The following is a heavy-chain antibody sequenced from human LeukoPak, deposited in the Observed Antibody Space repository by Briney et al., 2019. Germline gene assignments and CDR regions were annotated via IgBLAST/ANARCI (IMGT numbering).Heavy chain of an antibody. CDR2: IREDGSLQ. CDR1: GFTFSSHW. J-gene: IGHJ4*02. Sequence: GGSLRLSCAASGFTFSSHWMSWVRQAPGKGLEWVANIREDGSLQYYVDSVEGRFTISRDKARKSVFLQMNTLRVDDTAVYYCTRVSGAYDVSDYWGQGALVTVSS. D-gene: IGHD3-3*01. V-gene: IGHV3-7*03. CDR3: TRVSGAYDVSDY.